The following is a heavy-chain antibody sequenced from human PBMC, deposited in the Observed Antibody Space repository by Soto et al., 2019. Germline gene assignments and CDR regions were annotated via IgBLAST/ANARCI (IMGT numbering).Heavy chain of an antibody. Sequence: VHLLESGGGLVQPGGSLRLSCAASGFTFSTYAMSWVRQAPGKGLEWVAVISYDGSNKYYADSVKGRFTISRDNSKNTLYLQMNSLRAEDTAVYYCAREISGSTIDYWGQGTLVTVSS. CDR1: GFTFSTYA. D-gene: IGHD1-26*01. CDR3: AREISGSTIDY. V-gene: IGHV3-30-3*01. CDR2: ISYDGSNK. J-gene: IGHJ4*02.